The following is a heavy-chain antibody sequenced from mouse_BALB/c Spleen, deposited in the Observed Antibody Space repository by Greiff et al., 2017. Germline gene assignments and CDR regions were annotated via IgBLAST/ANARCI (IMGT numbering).Heavy chain of an antibody. J-gene: IGHJ3*01. CDR1: GYTFTDHA. CDR2: ISPGNGDI. D-gene: IGHD1-1*01. CDR3: KAFITTVVRAY. V-gene: IGHV1S53*02. Sequence: QVQLQQSDAELVKPGASVKISCKASGYTFTDHAIHWVKQKPEQGLEWIGYISPGNGDIKYNEKFKGKATLTADKSSSTAYMQLNSLTSEDSAVYFCKAFITTVVRAYWGQGTLVTVSA.